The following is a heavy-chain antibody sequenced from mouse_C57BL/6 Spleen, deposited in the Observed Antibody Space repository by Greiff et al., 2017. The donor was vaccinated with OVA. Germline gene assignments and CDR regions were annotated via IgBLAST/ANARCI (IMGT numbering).Heavy chain of an antibody. CDR2: ISYDGSN. V-gene: IGHV3-6*01. Sequence: EVKLVESGPGLVKPSQSLSLTCSVTGYSITSGYYWNWIRQFPGNKLEWMGYISYDGSNNYNPSLKNRISITRDTSKNQFFLKLNSVTTEDTATYYCARDLYGNSYFDVWGTGTTVTVSS. D-gene: IGHD2-1*01. J-gene: IGHJ1*03. CDR1: GYSITSGYY. CDR3: ARDLYGNSYFDV.